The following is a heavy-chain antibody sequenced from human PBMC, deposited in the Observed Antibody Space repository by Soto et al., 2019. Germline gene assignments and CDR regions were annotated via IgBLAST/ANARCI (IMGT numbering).Heavy chain of an antibody. D-gene: IGHD4-17*01. V-gene: IGHV3-9*01. Sequence: GGSLRLSCAASGFTFDDYAMHWVRQAPGKGLEWVSGISWNSGSIGYADSVKGRFTISRDNAKSSLYLQMNSLRAEDTALYYCAKDIGPYGGNSAFDYWGQGTLVTVSS. CDR1: GFTFDDYA. CDR3: AKDIGPYGGNSAFDY. J-gene: IGHJ4*02. CDR2: ISWNSGSI.